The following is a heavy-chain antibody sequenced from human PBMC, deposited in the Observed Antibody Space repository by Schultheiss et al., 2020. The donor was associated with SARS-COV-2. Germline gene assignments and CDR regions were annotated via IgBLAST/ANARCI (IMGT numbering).Heavy chain of an antibody. Sequence: GGSLRLSCSASGFTFSDYYMSWVRQAPGKGLEWVSAISGSGGSTYYADSVKGRFTISRDNSKNTLYLQMNSLRAEDTAVYYCARDRVDFWSGYYTRYGMDVWGQGTTVTVSS. CDR3: ARDRVDFWSGYYTRYGMDV. CDR2: ISGSGGST. D-gene: IGHD3-3*01. CDR1: GFTFSDYY. J-gene: IGHJ6*02. V-gene: IGHV3-23*01.